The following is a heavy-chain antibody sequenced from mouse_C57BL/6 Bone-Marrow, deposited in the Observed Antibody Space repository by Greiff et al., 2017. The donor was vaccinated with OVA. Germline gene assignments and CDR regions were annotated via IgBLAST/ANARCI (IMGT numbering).Heavy chain of an antibody. V-gene: IGHV2-6*01. D-gene: IGHD1-1*01. CDR1: GFSFTSYG. CDR3: ASDAYYYGSSYVSFAY. Sequence: QVQLKESGPGLVAPSQSLSLTCTVSGFSFTSYGVDWVRQSPGKGLEWLGVIWGVGSSNYNSALKSSLCISKDNSKSQVFLKMNSLQTDYAAMYCCASDAYYYGSSYVSFAYWGQGTLVTVSA. CDR2: IWGVGSS. J-gene: IGHJ3*01.